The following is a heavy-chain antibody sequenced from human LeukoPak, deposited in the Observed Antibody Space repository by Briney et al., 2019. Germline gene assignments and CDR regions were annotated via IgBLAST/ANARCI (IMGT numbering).Heavy chain of an antibody. CDR3: AREGKPEYSSSSYAFDV. V-gene: IGHV4-4*02. CDR2: IYHSGST. D-gene: IGHD6-6*01. Sequence: NPSGTLSLTCAVSGGSISSSNWWSWVRQPPGKGLEWIGEIYHSGSTNYNPSLKSRVTISVDKSKNQFSLKLSSVTAADTAVYYCAREGKPEYSSSSYAFDVWGQGTMVTVSS. CDR1: GGSISSSNW. J-gene: IGHJ3*01.